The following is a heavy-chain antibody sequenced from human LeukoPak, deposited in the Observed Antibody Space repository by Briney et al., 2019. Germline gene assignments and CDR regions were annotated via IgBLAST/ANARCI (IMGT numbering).Heavy chain of an antibody. D-gene: IGHD3-3*01. V-gene: IGHV1-18*04. CDR1: GYTFTSYY. J-gene: IGHJ6*03. CDR2: ISAYNGNT. Sequence: ASVKVSCKASGYTFTSYYMHWVRQAPGQGLEWMGWISAYNGNTNYAQKLQGRVTMTTDTSTSTAYMELRSLRSDDTAVYYCAREGFTISPYYYMDVWGKGTTVTVSS. CDR3: AREGFTISPYYYMDV.